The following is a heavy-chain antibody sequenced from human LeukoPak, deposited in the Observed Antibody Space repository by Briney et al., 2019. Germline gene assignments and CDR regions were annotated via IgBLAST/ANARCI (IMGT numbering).Heavy chain of an antibody. Sequence: SETLSLTCTVSGGSISSSSYYWGWIRQPPGKGLEWIGSIYYRGSTYYNPSLKSRVTISVDTSKNQFSLKLSSVTAADTAVYYCARGYCSGGSCYSYYYYNYMDVWGKGTRSPSP. CDR1: GGSISSSSYY. D-gene: IGHD2-15*01. V-gene: IGHV4-39*07. CDR3: ARGYCSGGSCYSYYYYNYMDV. CDR2: IYYRGST. J-gene: IGHJ6*03.